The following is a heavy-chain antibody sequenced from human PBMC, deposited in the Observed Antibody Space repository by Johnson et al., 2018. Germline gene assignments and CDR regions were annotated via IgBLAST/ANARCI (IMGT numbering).Heavy chain of an antibody. CDR2: ISGSGGDT. D-gene: IGHD1-1*01. J-gene: IGHJ6*02. CDR3: ARDPSDGTYGMDV. Sequence: VQLVQSGGGLVQPGRSLRLSCAASGFTFSSYAMSWVRQAPGKGLEWVSAISGSGGDTYYPGSVKGRFTISRENAKNSLYLQMNSLRAGDTAVYYCARDPSDGTYGMDVWGQGTTVTVSS. CDR1: GFTFSSYA. V-gene: IGHV3-23*04.